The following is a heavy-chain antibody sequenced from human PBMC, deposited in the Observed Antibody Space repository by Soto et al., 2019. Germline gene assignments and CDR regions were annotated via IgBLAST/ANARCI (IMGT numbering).Heavy chain of an antibody. Sequence: GSLRLSCAASGFTFSSYAVQWVRQAPGKGLEWVAIISYDGRDEDYADSVKGRFTISRDNSRSTLYLQMNSLRPEDTAVYYCAKGRGYSGYFNGETDSWGQGILVTVSS. CDR1: GFTFSSYA. D-gene: IGHD5-12*01. V-gene: IGHV3-30*04. CDR2: ISYDGRDE. CDR3: AKGRGYSGYFNGETDS. J-gene: IGHJ4*02.